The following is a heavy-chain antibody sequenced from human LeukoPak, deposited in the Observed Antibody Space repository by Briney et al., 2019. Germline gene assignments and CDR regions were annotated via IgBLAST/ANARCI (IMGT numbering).Heavy chain of an antibody. D-gene: IGHD2-21*02. V-gene: IGHV3-33*08. CDR3: ARDLTLEYYFDS. Sequence: GGSLRLSCAASGFTFSNSNMNWVRQAPGKGLEWVAVIWHDGSNKYYAESVKGRFTISRDTSKNTLYLEMNSLRAEDTAMYYCARDLTLEYYFDSWGQGTLVTVSS. CDR1: GFTFSNSN. CDR2: IWHDGSNK. J-gene: IGHJ4*02.